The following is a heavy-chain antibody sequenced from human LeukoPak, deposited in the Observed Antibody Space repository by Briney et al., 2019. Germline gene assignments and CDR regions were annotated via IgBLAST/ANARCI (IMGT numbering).Heavy chain of an antibody. Sequence: GRSLRLSCAAPGFTFSSYGMHWVRQAPGKGLEWVAVISYDGSNKYYADSVKGRFTISRDNSKNTLYLQMNSLRAEDTAVYYCAKDSGGYYGMDVWGQGTTVTVSS. D-gene: IGHD3-16*01. CDR1: GFTFSSYG. CDR2: ISYDGSNK. V-gene: IGHV3-30*18. CDR3: AKDSGGYYGMDV. J-gene: IGHJ6*02.